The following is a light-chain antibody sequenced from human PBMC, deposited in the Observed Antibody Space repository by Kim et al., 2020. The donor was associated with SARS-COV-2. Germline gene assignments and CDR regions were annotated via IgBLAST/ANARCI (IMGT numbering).Light chain of an antibody. CDR2: DAS. J-gene: IGKJ1*01. Sequence: AYVGDRVTITCQASQDITTYLNWYQQKPGKATNVLIYDASNLGTGVPSRFSGSGSGTDFTLTISSLQPEDIATYYCQQYDNFPLTFGRGTKVDIK. V-gene: IGKV1-33*01. CDR3: QQYDNFPLT. CDR1: QDITTY.